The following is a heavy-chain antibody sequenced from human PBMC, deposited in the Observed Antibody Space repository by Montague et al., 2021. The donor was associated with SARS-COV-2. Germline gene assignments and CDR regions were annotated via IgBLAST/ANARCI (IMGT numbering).Heavy chain of an antibody. J-gene: IGHJ5*02. CDR1: GDSVSSNSAA. CDR2: TYYRSKWYN. V-gene: IGHV6-1*01. CDR3: ARDDPYCTNGVCYTGNWFDP. Sequence: CAISGDSVSSNSAAWNWNRQSPSRGFERLGRTYYRSKWYNDYAVSVKSRITINPDTSKNQFSLQLNSVTPEDTAVYYCARDDPYCTNGVCYTGNWFDPWGQGTLVTVSS. D-gene: IGHD2-8*01.